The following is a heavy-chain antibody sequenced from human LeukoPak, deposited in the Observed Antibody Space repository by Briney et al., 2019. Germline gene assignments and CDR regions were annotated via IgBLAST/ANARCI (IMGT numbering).Heavy chain of an antibody. CDR3: GILTTVTETFDY. V-gene: IGHV3-23*01. CDR2: ISGSGGST. Sequence: GGSLRLSCAASGFTFSSYAMSWVRQAPGKGLEWVSAISGSGGSTYYADSVKGRFTISRDNSKNTLYLQMNSLRAEDTAVYYCGILTTVTETFDYWGQGTLVTVSS. CDR1: GFTFSSYA. J-gene: IGHJ4*02. D-gene: IGHD4-17*01.